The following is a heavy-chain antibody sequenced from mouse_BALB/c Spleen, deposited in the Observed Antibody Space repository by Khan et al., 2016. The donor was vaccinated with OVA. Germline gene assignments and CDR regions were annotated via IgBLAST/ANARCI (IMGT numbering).Heavy chain of an antibody. D-gene: IGHD2-1*01. V-gene: IGHV1-7*01. J-gene: IGHJ3*01. CDR2: INPSTGYT. CDR3: TRKGLDGIFAY. CDR1: GYTFTTYW. Sequence: VQLQQSGAELAKPGASVKMSCKASGYTFTTYWMHWIKQRPGQGLEWIGYINPSTGYTESNQKFKDKATLTTDKSSITAYMQLSSLTFEDSAVCDCTRKGLDGIFAYWGQGTLVTVSA.